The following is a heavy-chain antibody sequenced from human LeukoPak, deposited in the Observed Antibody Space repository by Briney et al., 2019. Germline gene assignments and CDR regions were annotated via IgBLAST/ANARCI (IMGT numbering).Heavy chain of an antibody. V-gene: IGHV1-69*04. CDR2: IIPILGIA. CDR1: GGTFSSYA. CDR3: AKERYYDSSGYNNY. D-gene: IGHD3-22*01. J-gene: IGHJ4*02. Sequence: ASVKVSCKASGGTFSSYAISWVRQAPGQGLEWMGRIIPILGIANYAQKFQGRVTITADKSTSTAYMELSSLRSEDTAVYYCAKERYYDSSGYNNYWGQGTLVTVSS.